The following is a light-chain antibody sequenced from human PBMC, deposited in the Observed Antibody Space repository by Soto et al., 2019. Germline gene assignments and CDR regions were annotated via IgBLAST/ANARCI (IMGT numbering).Light chain of an antibody. V-gene: IGKV1-9*01. CDR2: AAS. CDR1: QGISSY. CDR3: QQLNSYLIT. J-gene: IGKJ5*01. Sequence: IQLTQSASFLSASVGDRVTIAGRASQGISSYLAWYQQKPGKAPKLLIYAASTLQSGVPSRFSGSGSGTEFTLTISSLQPEDFATYYCQQLNSYLITFGQGTRLEIK.